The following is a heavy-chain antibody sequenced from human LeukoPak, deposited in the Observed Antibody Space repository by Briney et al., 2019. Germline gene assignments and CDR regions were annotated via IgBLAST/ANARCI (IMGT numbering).Heavy chain of an antibody. D-gene: IGHD3-22*01. V-gene: IGHV3-11*01. CDR1: GFTFSDYY. J-gene: IGHJ4*02. CDR3: ARARGYYYDSSGYYGY. Sequence: GGSLRLSCAASGFTFSDYYMSWIRQAPGKGLEWVSYISSSGSAIYYADSVKGRFTISRDNAKNSLYLQVNSLRAEDTAVYYCARARGYYYDSSGYYGYWGQGTLVTVSS. CDR2: ISSSGSAI.